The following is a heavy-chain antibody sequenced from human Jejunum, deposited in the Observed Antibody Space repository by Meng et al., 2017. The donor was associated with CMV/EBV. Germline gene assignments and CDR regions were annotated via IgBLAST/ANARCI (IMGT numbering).Heavy chain of an antibody. V-gene: IGHV3-21*01. J-gene: IGHJ5*02. D-gene: IGHD4-17*01. CDR3: ARAIDYGDPNWFDP. Sequence: ASGFTFTSYSMTWVRQAPGKGLEWLSYISGSSTYIYHADSVKGRFTISRDNAKNSVYLQMNRLRAEDTAVYYCARAIDYGDPNWFDPWGQGTLVTVSS. CDR1: GFTFTSYS. CDR2: ISGSSTYI.